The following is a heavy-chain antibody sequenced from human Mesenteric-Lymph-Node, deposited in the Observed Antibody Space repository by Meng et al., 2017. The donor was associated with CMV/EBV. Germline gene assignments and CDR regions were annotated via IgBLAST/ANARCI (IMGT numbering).Heavy chain of an antibody. D-gene: IGHD3-3*01. J-gene: IGHJ4*02. V-gene: IGHV3-21*01. CDR1: GFRFSSYS. CDR2: VSSSSSYI. CDR3: ARDRPFYDFWSGFDY. Sequence: GGSLRLSCAASGFRFSSYSMNWVHQAPGKGPEWVASVSSSSSYINYADSVKGRFTIFRDNAKNSLYLQMNSLRVEDTAVYYCARDRPFYDFWSGFDYWGPGTRVTVSS.